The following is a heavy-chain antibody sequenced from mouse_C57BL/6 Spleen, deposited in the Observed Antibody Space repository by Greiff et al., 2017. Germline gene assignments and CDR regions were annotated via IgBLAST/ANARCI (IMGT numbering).Heavy chain of an antibody. D-gene: IGHD2-3*01. CDR1: GYSITSGYY. CDR3: ARAGDGYYVYFDY. J-gene: IGHJ2*01. CDR2: ISYDGSN. V-gene: IGHV3-6*01. Sequence: VQLQQSGPGLVKPSQSLSLTCSVTGYSITSGYYWNWIRQFPGNKLEWMGYISYDGSNNYNPSLKNRISITRDTSKNQFFLKLNSVTTEDTATYYCARAGDGYYVYFDYWGQGTTLTVSS.